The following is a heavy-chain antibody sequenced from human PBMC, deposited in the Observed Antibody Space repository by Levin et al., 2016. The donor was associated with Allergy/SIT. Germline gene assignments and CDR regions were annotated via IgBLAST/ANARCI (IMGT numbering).Heavy chain of an antibody. CDR3: ARGPPRTLRFLEWLTPAFDY. Sequence: PGKGLEWIGEIYHSGSTNYNPSLKSRVTISVDTSKNQFSLKLSSVTAADTAVYYCARGPPRTLRFLEWLTPAFDYWGQGTLVTVSS. CDR2: IYHSGST. V-gene: IGHV4-34*01. D-gene: IGHD3-3*01. J-gene: IGHJ4*02.